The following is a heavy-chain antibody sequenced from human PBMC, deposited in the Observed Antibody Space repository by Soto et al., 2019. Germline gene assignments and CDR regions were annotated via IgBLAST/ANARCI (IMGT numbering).Heavy chain of an antibody. V-gene: IGHV4-34*01. D-gene: IGHD1-26*01. CDR2: INHRGSA. Sequence: PSETLSLTCAVYGGSFRGYYWSWIRQPPGKGLEWIGEINHRGSANYNPSVKSRVTISVDTSKNQLSLKLNSVTAADTAVYYCARGSRVKIPAATGRDYYYHGLDVWAQGTAVTVSS. J-gene: IGHJ6*02. CDR1: GGSFRGYY. CDR3: ARGSRVKIPAATGRDYYYHGLDV.